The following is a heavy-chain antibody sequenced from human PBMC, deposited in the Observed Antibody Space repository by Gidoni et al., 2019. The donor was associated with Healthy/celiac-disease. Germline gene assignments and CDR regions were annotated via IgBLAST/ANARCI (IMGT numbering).Heavy chain of an antibody. D-gene: IGHD2-15*01. Sequence: QVQLQESGPGLVKPSETLSLTCTVSGGSISSYYWSWIRQPPGKGLEWIGYIYYSGSTNYNPSLKSRVTISVDTSKNQFSLKLSSVTAADTAVYYCAREDGNAGPAAYWGQGTLVTVSS. CDR2: IYYSGST. CDR1: GGSISSYY. CDR3: AREDGNAGPAAY. V-gene: IGHV4-59*01. J-gene: IGHJ4*02.